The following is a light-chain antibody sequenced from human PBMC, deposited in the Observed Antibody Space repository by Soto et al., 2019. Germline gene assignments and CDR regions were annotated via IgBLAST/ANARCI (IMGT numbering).Light chain of an antibody. CDR3: AAWDDSRSGRV. Sequence: QLVLTQPPSASGTPGQRVTISCSGSTSNIGSNYVYWYQQIPGTAPKLLIYMTNPRPSAVPDRFSGSKSGASASLTISGLRSEYEADDYCAAWDDSRSGRVFGGGTKLTVL. V-gene: IGLV1-47*01. CDR2: MTN. CDR1: TSNIGSNY. J-gene: IGLJ2*01.